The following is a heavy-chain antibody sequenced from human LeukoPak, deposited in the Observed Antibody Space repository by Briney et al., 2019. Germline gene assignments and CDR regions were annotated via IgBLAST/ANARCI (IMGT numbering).Heavy chain of an antibody. CDR1: GFTFSSYG. J-gene: IGHJ3*02. Sequence: AGGSLRLSCAASGFTFSSYGMHWVRQAPGKGLEWVAVIWYDGSNKYYADSVKGRFTISRDNSKNTLYLQMNSLRAEDTAVYYCVRDGVRRFGELNAFDIWGQGTMVTVPS. D-gene: IGHD3-10*01. CDR2: IWYDGSNK. CDR3: VRDGVRRFGELNAFDI. V-gene: IGHV3-33*01.